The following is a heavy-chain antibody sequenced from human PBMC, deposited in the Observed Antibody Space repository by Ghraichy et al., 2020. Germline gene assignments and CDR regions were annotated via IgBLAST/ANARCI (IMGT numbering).Heavy chain of an antibody. CDR2: FSGSGDTT. CDR3: AKVHCTSTTCPIDC. D-gene: IGHD2-2*01. J-gene: IGHJ4*02. CDR1: GFTFSSYA. Sequence: GGSLRLSCAASGFTFSSYAMSWVRQAPGKGLEWVSSFSGSGDTTYYADSVKGRFTISRDNSKNTLYLQMNSLRAEDTAVYFCAKVHCTSTTCPIDCWGQGALVAVSS. V-gene: IGHV3-23*01.